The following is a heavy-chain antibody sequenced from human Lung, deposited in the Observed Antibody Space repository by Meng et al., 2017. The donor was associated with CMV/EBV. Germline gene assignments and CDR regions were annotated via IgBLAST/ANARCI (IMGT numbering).Heavy chain of an antibody. CDR1: GGTFSSYK. CDR3: ATFMGYVHDPEKRAFAS. Sequence: SXXVSXKASGGTFSSYKIDWVRQAPGQGLEWVGRIIPVLGIANYAQKFQGRVMITADKSTSTAYMEVSSRRSEDTSVYYWATFMGYVHDPEKRAFASWGQGTQVTVSS. CDR2: IIPVLGIA. D-gene: IGHD2-8*01. J-gene: IGHJ4*02. V-gene: IGHV1-69*02.